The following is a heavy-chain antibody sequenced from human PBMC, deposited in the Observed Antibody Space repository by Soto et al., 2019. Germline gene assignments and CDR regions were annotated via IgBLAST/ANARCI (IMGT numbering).Heavy chain of an antibody. V-gene: IGHV1-69*06. J-gene: IGHJ5*02. Sequence: SVKVSCKASGGTFSSYAISWVRQAPGQGLEWMGGIIPIFGTANYAQKFQGRVTITAGKSTSTAYMELSSLRSEDTAVYYCARGAAGTGWFDPWGQGTLVTVSS. D-gene: IGHD6-13*01. CDR1: GGTFSSYA. CDR3: ARGAAGTGWFDP. CDR2: IIPIFGTA.